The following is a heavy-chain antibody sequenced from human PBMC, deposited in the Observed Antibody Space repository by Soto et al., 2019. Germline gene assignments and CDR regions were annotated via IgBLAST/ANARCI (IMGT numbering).Heavy chain of an antibody. V-gene: IGHV2-70*11. CDR1: GFSLSTSGMC. D-gene: IGHD1-7*01. CDR3: ARIYTATTSPEYYFDY. Sequence: SGPTLVNPTQTLTLTCTFSGFSLSTSGMCVSWIRQPPGKALEWLARIDWDDDKYYSTSLKTRLTISKDTSKNQVVLTMTNMEPVDTATYYCARIYTATTSPEYYFDYWGQGTLVNVSS. CDR2: IDWDDDK. J-gene: IGHJ4*02.